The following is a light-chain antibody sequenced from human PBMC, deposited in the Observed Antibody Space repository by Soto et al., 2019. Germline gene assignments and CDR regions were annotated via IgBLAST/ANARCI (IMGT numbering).Light chain of an antibody. CDR3: QQYGRMPRT. CDR2: GAS. V-gene: IGKV3-20*01. J-gene: IGKJ2*01. Sequence: EIVLTQSPGTLSLSPGERATLSCRASQGVSSTHLAWYQQKPGQAPRLPIYGASSRATGIPDRFSGSGSGTDFTLTISRLEPEDFGVYYCQQYGRMPRTFGQGTQLEIK. CDR1: QGVSSTH.